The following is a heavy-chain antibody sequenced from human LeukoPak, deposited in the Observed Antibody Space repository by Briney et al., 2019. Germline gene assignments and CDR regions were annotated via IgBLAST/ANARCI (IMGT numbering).Heavy chain of an antibody. V-gene: IGHV1-69*05. D-gene: IGHD4-17*01. J-gene: IGHJ4*02. CDR2: IIPIFGTA. Sequence: ASVKVSCEASGGTFSSYAISWVRQAPGQGLEWMGRIIPIFGTANYAQKFQGRVTITTDESTSTAYMELSSLRSEDTAVYYCAREHPNYGDYVLCYWGQGTLVTVSS. CDR1: GGTFSSYA. CDR3: AREHPNYGDYVLCY.